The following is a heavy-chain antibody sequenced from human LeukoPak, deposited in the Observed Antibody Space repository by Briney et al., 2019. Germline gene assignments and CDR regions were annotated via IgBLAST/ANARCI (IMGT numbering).Heavy chain of an antibody. J-gene: IGHJ3*02. CDR1: GFTFSSYG. D-gene: IGHD6-19*01. CDR2: ISYDGSNK. V-gene: IGHV3-30*03. Sequence: PGRSLRLSCAASGFTFSSYGMHWVRQAPGKGLEWVAVISYDGSNKYYADSVKGRFTISRDNSKNTLYLQMNSLRAEDTAVYYCAGRAGTSAFDIWGQGTMVTVSS. CDR3: AGRAGTSAFDI.